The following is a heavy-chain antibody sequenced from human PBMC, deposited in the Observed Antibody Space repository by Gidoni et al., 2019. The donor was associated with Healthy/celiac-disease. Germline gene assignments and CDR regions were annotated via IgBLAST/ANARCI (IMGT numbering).Heavy chain of an antibody. J-gene: IGHJ1*01. CDR1: EFTFSSYA. Sequence: EVQLLASGGGLLQPGGSLILSCAATEFTFSSYAMSWVRQAPGKGLECVSAISGSGGSTYYADSVKGRFTISRDNSKNTLYLQMNSLRAEDTAVYYCAKATYYYDSSGYSHFQHWGQGTLVTVSS. V-gene: IGHV3-23*01. CDR3: AKATYYYDSSGYSHFQH. D-gene: IGHD3-22*01. CDR2: ISGSGGST.